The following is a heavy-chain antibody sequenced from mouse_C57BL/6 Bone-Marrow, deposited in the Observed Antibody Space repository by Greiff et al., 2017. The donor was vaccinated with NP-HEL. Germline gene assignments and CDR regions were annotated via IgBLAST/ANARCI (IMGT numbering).Heavy chain of an antibody. CDR2: IYPRSGNT. D-gene: IGHD1-1*01. Sequence: QVHVKQSGAELARPGASVKLSCKASGYTFTSYGISWVKQRTGQGLEWIGEIYPRSGNTYYNEKFKGKATLTADKSSSTAYMELRSLTSEDSAVYFCASGVIYYYGSRPLGYWGQGTTLTVSS. J-gene: IGHJ2*01. CDR1: GYTFTSYG. V-gene: IGHV1-81*01. CDR3: ASGVIYYYGSRPLGY.